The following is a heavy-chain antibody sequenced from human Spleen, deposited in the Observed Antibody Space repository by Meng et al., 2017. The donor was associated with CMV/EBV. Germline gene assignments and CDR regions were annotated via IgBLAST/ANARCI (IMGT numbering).Heavy chain of an antibody. CDR3: AKMGPNSGSYANGMDV. J-gene: IGHJ6*02. D-gene: IGHD1-26*01. CDR1: GFTFSSHW. V-gene: IGHV3-7*01. Sequence: GGSLRLSCAASGFTFSSHWMTWVRQAPGKGLEWVANINQDGSQKNYVDSVKGRFTISRDNAKNSLFLQMKSLRAEDTAVYYCAKMGPNSGSYANGMDVWGQGTTVTVSS. CDR2: INQDGSQK.